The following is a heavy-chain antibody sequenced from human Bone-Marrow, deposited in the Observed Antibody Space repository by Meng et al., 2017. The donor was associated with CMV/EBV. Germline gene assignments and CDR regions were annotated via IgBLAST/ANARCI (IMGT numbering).Heavy chain of an antibody. CDR2: IYSGGST. Sequence: GESLKISCAASGFTVSSNYMSWVRQAPGKGLEWVSVIYSGGSTYYADSVKGRFTISRDNSKNTLYLQMNSLRAEDTAVYYCAKFFKGSSTSCHRCDAFDICGQGTMVTVSS. CDR1: GFTVSSNY. CDR3: AKFFKGSSTSCHRCDAFDI. D-gene: IGHD2-2*01. J-gene: IGHJ3*02. V-gene: IGHV3-53*01.